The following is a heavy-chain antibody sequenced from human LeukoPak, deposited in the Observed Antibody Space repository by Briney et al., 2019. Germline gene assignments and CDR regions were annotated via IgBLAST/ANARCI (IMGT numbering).Heavy chain of an antibody. CDR1: GFTFSSYA. J-gene: IGHJ4*02. CDR3: AHLAVAGYDY. D-gene: IGHD6-19*01. Sequence: GGSLRLSWAASGFTFSSYAMTWVRQAPGKGLEWVSGISGSGSSTYYADSVKGRFTFSRDNSKNTLYLQMNSLRAEDTAVYYCAHLAVAGYDYWGQGTLVTVSS. CDR2: ISGSGSST. V-gene: IGHV3-23*01.